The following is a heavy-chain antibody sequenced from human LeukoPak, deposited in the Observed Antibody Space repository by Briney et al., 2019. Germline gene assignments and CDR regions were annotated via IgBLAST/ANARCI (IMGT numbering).Heavy chain of an antibody. D-gene: IGHD6-6*01. CDR2: INHSGST. CDR3: ARAHRGARSYYYYYMDV. CDR1: GGSFSGYY. J-gene: IGHJ6*03. V-gene: IGHV4-34*01. Sequence: SETLSLTCAVYGGSFSGYYWSWIRQPPGKGLEWIGEINHSGSTNYNPSLKSRVTISVDTSKNQFSLKLSSVTAAVTAVYYCARAHRGARSYYYYYMDVWGKGTTVTVSS.